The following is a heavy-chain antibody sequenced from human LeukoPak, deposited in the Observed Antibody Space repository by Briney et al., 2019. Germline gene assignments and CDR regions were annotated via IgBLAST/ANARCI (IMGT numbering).Heavy chain of an antibody. CDR3: AREKLGGGYVYFDY. D-gene: IGHD5-12*01. V-gene: IGHV3-23*01. CDR2: IGGSGANT. Sequence: PGGSLRLSCAASGFTFSRYVMSWVRQAPGKGLEWVSAIGGSGANTYYADSVKGRFTISRDNSKSTLSLQMGSLRAEDMAVYYCAREKLGGGYVYFDYWGQGTLVTVSS. CDR1: GFTFSRYV. J-gene: IGHJ4*02.